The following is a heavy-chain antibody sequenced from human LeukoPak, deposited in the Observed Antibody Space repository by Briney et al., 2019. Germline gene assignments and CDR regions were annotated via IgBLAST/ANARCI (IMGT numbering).Heavy chain of an antibody. Sequence: GGSLRLSCAASGFTFSTCWMSWVRQAPGKGLEWVANIKQDGSEKHYVDFVKGRFTISRDNAKNSLYLQMNSLRAEDTAVYYCASGQQLGYWGQGTLVTVSS. CDR1: GFTFSTCW. J-gene: IGHJ4*02. D-gene: IGHD6-13*01. CDR2: IKQDGSEK. V-gene: IGHV3-7*03. CDR3: ASGQQLGY.